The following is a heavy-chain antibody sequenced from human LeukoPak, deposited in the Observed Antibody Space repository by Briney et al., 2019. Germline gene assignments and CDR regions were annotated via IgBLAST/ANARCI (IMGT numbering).Heavy chain of an antibody. V-gene: IGHV4-59*11. J-gene: IGHJ3*02. CDR3: ARDLVTVTKGFDI. Sequence: SETLSLTCAIPDDSFSSHYGTWIRQPPGKGLERIGYISYLGSTNYNPSLQSRVTISIDTSKNQFSLKLSSVTAADTAVYYCARDLVTVTKGFDIWGQGTMVSVSS. CDR1: DDSFSSHY. CDR2: ISYLGST. D-gene: IGHD4-17*01.